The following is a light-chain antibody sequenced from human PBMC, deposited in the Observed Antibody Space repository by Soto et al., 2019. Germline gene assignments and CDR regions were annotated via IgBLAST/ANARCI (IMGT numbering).Light chain of an antibody. Sequence: EIVMTQSPATLSVSPGERATLSCRASQSVSSNLAWYQQKPGQAPRLLIYGASTRATGIPARFSGSGSGTEFTLTISSLQSEDFVVYYCQQYHNWPPYTFGQGTKLAIK. CDR3: QQYHNWPPYT. CDR1: QSVSSN. J-gene: IGKJ2*01. CDR2: GAS. V-gene: IGKV3-15*01.